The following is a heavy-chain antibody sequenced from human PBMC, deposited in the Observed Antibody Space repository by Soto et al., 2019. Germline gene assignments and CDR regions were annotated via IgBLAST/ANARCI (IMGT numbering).Heavy chain of an antibody. J-gene: IGHJ3*02. CDR3: ARHRRRITMIVVVEDI. CDR1: GGSISSSSYY. CDR2: IYYSGST. V-gene: IGHV4-39*01. Sequence: QLQLQESGPGLVKPSETLSLTCTVSGGSISSSSYYWGWIRQPPGKGLEWIGSIYYSGSTYYNPSLKRRVTISVDTSKNQCSLKLSSVTAADTAVYYCARHRRRITMIVVVEDIWGQGTMVTVSS. D-gene: IGHD3-22*01.